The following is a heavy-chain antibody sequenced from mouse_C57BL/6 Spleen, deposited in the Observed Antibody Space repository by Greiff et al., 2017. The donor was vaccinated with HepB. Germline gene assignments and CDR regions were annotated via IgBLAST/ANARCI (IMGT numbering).Heavy chain of an antibody. J-gene: IGHJ4*01. D-gene: IGHD1-1*01. CDR3: ARASYGTYGMDY. CDR1: GYTFTDYN. CDR2: INPNNGGT. Sequence: VQLKESGPELVKPGASVKIPCKASGYTFTDYNMDWVKQSHGKSLEWIGDINPNNGGTIYNQKFKGKATLTVDKSSSTAYMELRSLTSEDTAVYYCARASYGTYGMDYWGQGTSVTVSS. V-gene: IGHV1-18*01.